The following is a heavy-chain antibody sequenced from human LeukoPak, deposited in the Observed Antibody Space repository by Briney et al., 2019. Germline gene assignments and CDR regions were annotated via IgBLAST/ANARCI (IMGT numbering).Heavy chain of an antibody. D-gene: IGHD2-21*02. CDR1: GYSFTSYW. V-gene: IGHV5-51*01. CDR3: ARLPCGGDCYSGMYYFDY. CDR2: IYPSDSDT. Sequence: NHGESLQISCEGSGYSFTSYWIGWVRQMPGKGLEWMGIIYPSDSDTRYSPSFQGQVTISADKSISTAYLQWSSLKASDTAMYYCARLPCGGDCYSGMYYFDYWGQGTLVTVSS. J-gene: IGHJ4*02.